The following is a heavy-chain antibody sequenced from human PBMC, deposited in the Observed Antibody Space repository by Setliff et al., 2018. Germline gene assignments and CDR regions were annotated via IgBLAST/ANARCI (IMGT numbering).Heavy chain of an antibody. J-gene: IGHJ3*02. CDR2: INPSGGYA. V-gene: IGHV1-46*01. Sequence: ASVKVSCKASGYTITNFALNWVRQAPGQGLEWMGIINPSGGYANYAQKLQGRVTMATDISTSTAYMELRSLRSDDTAVYYCARGGYSYGYDHGFDIWGQGTMVTVSS. CDR1: GYTITNFA. D-gene: IGHD5-18*01. CDR3: ARGGYSYGYDHGFDI.